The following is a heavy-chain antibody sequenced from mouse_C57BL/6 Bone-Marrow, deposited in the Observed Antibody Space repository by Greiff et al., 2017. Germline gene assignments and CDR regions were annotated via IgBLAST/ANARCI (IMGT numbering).Heavy chain of an antibody. D-gene: IGHD2-10*01. Sequence: VQLQESGPGLVAPSQSLSFSCTVSGFSLTSYGVSWVRQPPGKGLEWLGVIWGDGSTNYHSALIYRLSISNDNSTTQVCLKLNSLQTDDTATYYCSPYYGPRGFAYWGQGTLVTVSA. V-gene: IGHV2-3*01. CDR3: SPYYGPRGFAY. CDR2: IWGDGST. J-gene: IGHJ3*01. CDR1: GFSLTSYG.